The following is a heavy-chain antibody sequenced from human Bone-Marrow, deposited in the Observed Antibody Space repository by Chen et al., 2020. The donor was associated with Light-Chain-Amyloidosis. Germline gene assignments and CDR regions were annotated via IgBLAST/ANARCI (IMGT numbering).Heavy chain of an antibody. CDR2: IIPIFAST. V-gene: IGHV1-69*01. CDR1: GGTFSSYT. Sequence: QVQLVQSGAEVKKPGSSVKVSCKASGGTFSSYTLNWVRQAPGQGLEWMGGIIPIFASTNDAPTCLGRVTITADESTGPAYRELSSLTSEDTAVYYCAGGLEPVDYMKALGYWGQGTLVTVSS. CDR3: AGGLEPVDYMKALGY. J-gene: IGHJ4*02. D-gene: IGHD4-4*01.